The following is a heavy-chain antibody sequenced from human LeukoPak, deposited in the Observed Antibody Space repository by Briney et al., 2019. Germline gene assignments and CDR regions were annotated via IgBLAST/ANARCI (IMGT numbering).Heavy chain of an antibody. Sequence: ASVKVSCKASGYTFTSYGISWVRQAPGQGLEWMGWISAYNGNTNYAQKLQGRVTMTTDTSTSTAYMELRGLRSDDTAVYYCARRSGSSSWSSFDYWGQGTLVTVSS. V-gene: IGHV1-18*01. CDR3: ARRSGSSSWSSFDY. CDR1: GYTFTSYG. J-gene: IGHJ4*02. CDR2: ISAYNGNT. D-gene: IGHD6-13*01.